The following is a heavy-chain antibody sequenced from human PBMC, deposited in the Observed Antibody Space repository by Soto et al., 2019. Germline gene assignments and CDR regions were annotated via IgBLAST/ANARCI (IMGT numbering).Heavy chain of an antibody. J-gene: IGHJ5*01. CDR3: SMNGPSSSWYDF. CDR1: GVRVSTDSAA. CDR2: TYFRSEWYH. V-gene: IGHV6-1*01. Sequence: SRTLSLSCAMSGVRVSTDSAAWSWIRQSPLRGLEWLGRTYFRSEWYHDYAVSVKSRLIINADTSENQFSLHLNSVAPEDTAVYYCSMNGPSSSWYDFWGQGILVTVSS. D-gene: IGHD6-19*01.